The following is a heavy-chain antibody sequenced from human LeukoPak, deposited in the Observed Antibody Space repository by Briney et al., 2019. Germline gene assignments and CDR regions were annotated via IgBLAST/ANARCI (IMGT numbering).Heavy chain of an antibody. V-gene: IGHV4-61*02. J-gene: IGHJ4*02. D-gene: IGHD3-22*01. Sequence: SQTLSLTCTVSGGSISSGSYYWSWIRQPAGKGLEWIGRIYSSGSTNYNPSLKSRVTISVDTSKNQFSLKLSSVTAADTAVYYCARLLEGGYYDSSGYFDYWGQGTLVTVSS. CDR3: ARLLEGGYYDSSGYFDY. CDR2: IYSSGST. CDR1: GGSISSGSYY.